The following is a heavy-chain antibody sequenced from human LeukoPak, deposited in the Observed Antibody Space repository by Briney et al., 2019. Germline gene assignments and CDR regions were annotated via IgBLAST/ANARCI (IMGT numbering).Heavy chain of an antibody. CDR3: AKDREYSPTTDLDY. V-gene: IGHV3-9*01. CDR2: ISWNSGSI. D-gene: IGHD5-18*01. Sequence: PGGSLRLSCAASGFTFDDYAMHWVRQAPGKGLEWVSGISWNSGSIGYADSVKGRFTISRDNAKNSLYLQMNSLRAEDTALYYCAKDREYSPTTDLDYWGQGTLVTVSS. J-gene: IGHJ4*02. CDR1: GFTFDDYA.